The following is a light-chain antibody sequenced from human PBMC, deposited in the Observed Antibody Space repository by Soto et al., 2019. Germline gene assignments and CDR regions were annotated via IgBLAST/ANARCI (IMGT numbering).Light chain of an antibody. Sequence: EIVLTQSPGTLSLSPGEGATLSCRASQSVTSSFLAWHQHKPGQAPRLLIYSASSRATGIPDRFSGSGSGTDFTLTISRLEPEEFAVYYCQQYSSSPYTFGQGTRLEIK. CDR1: QSVTSSF. CDR2: SAS. V-gene: IGKV3-20*01. J-gene: IGKJ5*01. CDR3: QQYSSSPYT.